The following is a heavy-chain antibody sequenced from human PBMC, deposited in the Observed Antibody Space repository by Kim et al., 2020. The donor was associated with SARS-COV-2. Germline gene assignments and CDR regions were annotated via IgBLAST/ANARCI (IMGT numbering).Heavy chain of an antibody. V-gene: IGHV3-23*01. J-gene: IGHJ3*02. D-gene: IGHD3-10*01. CDR3: AKCYYGSGSQPDAFDI. CDR1: GFTFSSYA. CDR2: ISGSGGST. Sequence: GGSLRLSCAASGFTFSSYAMSWVRQAPGKGLEWVSAISGSGGSTYYADSVKGRFTISRDNSKNTLYLQMNSLRAEDTAVYYCAKCYYGSGSQPDAFDIWGQGTMVTVSS.